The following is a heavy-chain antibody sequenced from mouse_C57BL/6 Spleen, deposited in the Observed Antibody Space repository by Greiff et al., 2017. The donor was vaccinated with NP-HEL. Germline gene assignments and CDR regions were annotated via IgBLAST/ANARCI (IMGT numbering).Heavy chain of an antibody. Sequence: QVQLQQSGPGLVQPSQSLSITCTVSGFSLTSYGVHWVRQSPGKGLEWLGVIWRGGSTDYNAAFMSRLSITKDNSKSQVFFKMNSLQADDTAIYYCAKTITTNYYAMDYWGQGTSVTVSS. CDR1: GFSLTSYG. D-gene: IGHD2-4*01. V-gene: IGHV2-5*01. J-gene: IGHJ4*01. CDR2: IWRGGST. CDR3: AKTITTNYYAMDY.